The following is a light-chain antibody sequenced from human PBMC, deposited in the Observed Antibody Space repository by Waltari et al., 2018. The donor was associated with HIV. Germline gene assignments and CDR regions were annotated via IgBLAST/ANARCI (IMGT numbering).Light chain of an antibody. CDR1: QGVRDD. CDR2: AAS. J-gene: IGKJ5*01. V-gene: IGKV1-17*02. CDR3: LQHNSYPLIT. Sequence: DIQMTQSPSSLSASVGDRVVITPRASQGVRDDLGWFQQKPGQAPKRLIYAASKLQSGVPPRFSGTGSETYFTFTISDLHPEDSATYFCLQHNSYPLITLGQGTRLEI.